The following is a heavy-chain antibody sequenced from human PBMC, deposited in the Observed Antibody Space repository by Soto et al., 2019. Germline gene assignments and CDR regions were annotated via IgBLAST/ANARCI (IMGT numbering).Heavy chain of an antibody. J-gene: IGHJ3*02. CDR3: AHSYVWGSYRVVGAFDI. Sequence: SGPTLVNPTQTLTLTCTFSGFSLSTSGVGVGWIRQPPGKALEWLALIYWNDDKRYSPSLKSRLTITKDTSKNQVVLTMTNMDPVDTATYYCAHSYVWGSYRVVGAFDIWGQGTMVTVSS. V-gene: IGHV2-5*01. D-gene: IGHD3-16*02. CDR1: GFSLSTSGVG. CDR2: IYWNDDK.